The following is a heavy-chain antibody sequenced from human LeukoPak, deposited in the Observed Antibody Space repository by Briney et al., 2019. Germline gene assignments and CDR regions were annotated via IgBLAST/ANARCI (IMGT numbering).Heavy chain of an antibody. CDR2: INPNSGGT. V-gene: IGHV1-2*02. D-gene: IGHD2-15*01. CDR1: GYTFTGYY. Sequence: GASVKVSCKASGYTFTGYYMHWVRQAPGQGLEWMGWINPNSGGTNYAQKFQGRVTMTRDTSISTAYMELSGLRSDDTAVYYCAREGGSVCSGGSCYWFDPWGQGTLVTVSS. J-gene: IGHJ5*02. CDR3: AREGGSVCSGGSCYWFDP.